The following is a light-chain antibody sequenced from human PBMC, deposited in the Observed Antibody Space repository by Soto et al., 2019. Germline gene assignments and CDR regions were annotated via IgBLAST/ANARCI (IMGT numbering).Light chain of an antibody. CDR1: QNIRNY. CDR3: QQGHSTPYT. Sequence: DIQMTQSPSSLSASVGDRVTITCRASQNIRNYLNWYQQKPGDAPKLLIYAASTLQGAVPSRFSGSGSGTDSTLTISSLQPEDFATYHCQQGHSTPYTFGQGTRLEI. V-gene: IGKV1-39*01. CDR2: AAS. J-gene: IGKJ2*01.